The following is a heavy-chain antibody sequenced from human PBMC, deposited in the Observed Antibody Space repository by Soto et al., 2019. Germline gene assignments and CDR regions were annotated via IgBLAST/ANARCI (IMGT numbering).Heavy chain of an antibody. V-gene: IGHV1-18*01. CDR1: GYTFTSYG. CDR2: ISAYNGNT. Sequence: ASVKVSCKASGYTFTSYGISWVRQAPGQGLEWMGWISAYNGNTNYAQKLQGRVTMTTDTSTSTAYMELRSLRSDDTAVYYWARDRLTVTTYYYYYYGMDVWGQGTTVTVSS. CDR3: ARDRLTVTTYYYYYYGMDV. D-gene: IGHD4-17*01. J-gene: IGHJ6*02.